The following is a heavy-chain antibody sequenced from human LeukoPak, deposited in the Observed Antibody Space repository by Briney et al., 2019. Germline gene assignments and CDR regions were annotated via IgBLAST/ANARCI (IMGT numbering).Heavy chain of an antibody. V-gene: IGHV3-7*02. CDR2: IKQDGSEK. D-gene: IGHD1-1*01. Sequence: GGSLRLSCAASGFTFSSYWMSWVRQAPGKGLEWVANIKQDGSEKHYVDSVKGRFTISRDNSKNTLYLQMNSLRAEDTAVYYCARVETKLEIPHFDYWGQGTLVTVSS. CDR1: GFTFSSYW. J-gene: IGHJ4*02. CDR3: ARVETKLEIPHFDY.